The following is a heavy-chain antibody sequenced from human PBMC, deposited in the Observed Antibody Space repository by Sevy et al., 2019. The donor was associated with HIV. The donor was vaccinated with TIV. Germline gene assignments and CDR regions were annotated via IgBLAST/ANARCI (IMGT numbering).Heavy chain of an antibody. J-gene: IGHJ6*02. D-gene: IGHD6-13*01. V-gene: IGHV3-15*01. Sequence: GGSLRLSCAASGFTFSNAWMSWVRQAPGKGLEWVGRIKSKTDGGTTDYAAPVKGRFTISRDDSKNTEYLQMNSLQTEDTAVYYCTTVASWYALYYYYGMDVWGQGTTVTVSS. CDR2: IKSKTDGGTT. CDR3: TTVASWYALYYYYGMDV. CDR1: GFTFSNAW.